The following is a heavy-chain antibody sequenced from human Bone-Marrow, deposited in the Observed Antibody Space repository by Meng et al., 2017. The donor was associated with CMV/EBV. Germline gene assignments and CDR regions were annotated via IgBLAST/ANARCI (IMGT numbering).Heavy chain of an antibody. J-gene: IGHJ4*02. D-gene: IGHD3-10*01. CDR2: IRFDGINK. CDR3: ARDYYGSGIGGNYFDY. Sequence: GESLKISCVASGLTLRKYGIHWVRQAPGKGLEWVAFIRFDGINKYYADSVKGRFTISRDYFKNALYLQMNSLRAEDTAVYYCARDYYGSGIGGNYFDYWGQGTLVTVSS. V-gene: IGHV3-30*02. CDR1: GLTLRKYG.